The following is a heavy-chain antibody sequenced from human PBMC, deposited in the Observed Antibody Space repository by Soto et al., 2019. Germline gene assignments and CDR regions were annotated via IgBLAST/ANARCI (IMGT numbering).Heavy chain of an antibody. CDR3: RSIVVVTGRGFDY. Sequence: EVQLVESGGGLVQPGGSVRVACAPYGFTFSDHYMDWVLQAPGKGLEWVGRTSNKANSYTTAYAASVKGRFTISRDGSMNSLYLQMNSLKTDDTAVYYCRSIVVVTGRGFDYWGQGTLVTVSS. D-gene: IGHD2-21*02. CDR2: TSNKANSYTT. CDR1: GFTFSDHY. J-gene: IGHJ4*02. V-gene: IGHV3-72*01.